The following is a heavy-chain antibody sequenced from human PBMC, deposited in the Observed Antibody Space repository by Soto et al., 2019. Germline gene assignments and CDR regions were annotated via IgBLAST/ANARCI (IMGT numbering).Heavy chain of an antibody. J-gene: IGHJ6*02. CDR1: DDSISGYF. D-gene: IGHD3-10*01. CDR3: AREKYGSGTMDV. Sequence: PSETLSLTCTVSDDSISGYFWSWIRQPPGKGLEWIGYLYYSGSTHYNPSLKSRVTISVDTSKNQFSLQLNSVTPEDTAVYYCAREKYGSGTMDVWGQGTTVTVSS. CDR2: LYYSGST. V-gene: IGHV4-59*12.